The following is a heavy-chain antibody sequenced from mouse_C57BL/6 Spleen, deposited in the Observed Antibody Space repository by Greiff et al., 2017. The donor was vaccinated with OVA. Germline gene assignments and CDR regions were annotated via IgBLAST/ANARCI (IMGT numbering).Heavy chain of an antibody. D-gene: IGHD1-1*01. V-gene: IGHV3-6*01. Sequence: VQLKESGPGLVKPSQSLSLTCSVTGYSITSGYYWNWIRKFPGNKLEWMGYISYDGSNNYNPSLKNRISITRDTSKNQFFLKLNSVTTEDTATYYCARDPGYYGTPFAYWGQGTLVTVSA. CDR1: GYSITSGYY. CDR3: ARDPGYYGTPFAY. J-gene: IGHJ3*01. CDR2: ISYDGSN.